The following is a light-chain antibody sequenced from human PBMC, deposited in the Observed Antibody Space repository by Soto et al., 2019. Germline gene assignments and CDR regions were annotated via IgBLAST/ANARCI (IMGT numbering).Light chain of an antibody. CDR1: QSVSDK. CDR2: GAS. CDR3: QQYGSSPLT. Sequence: EVVRTQSPSTLSVSPLERVTLSCMASQSVSDKLAWYQQKPGQAPRFLIYGASYRATGIPDRFSGSGSGTDFTLTISRLEPEDFAVYYCQQYGSSPLTFGGGTKVDIK. V-gene: IGKV3-20*01. J-gene: IGKJ4*01.